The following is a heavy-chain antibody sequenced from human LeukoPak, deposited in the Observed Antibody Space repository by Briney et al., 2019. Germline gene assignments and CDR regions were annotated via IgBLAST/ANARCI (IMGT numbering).Heavy chain of an antibody. D-gene: IGHD3-22*01. CDR1: GGSISSYY. CDR3: ARGYYYDSSGLIDY. J-gene: IGHJ4*02. Sequence: PSETLSLTCTVSGGSISSYYWSWIRQPPGKGLEWIGYIYYSGSTNYNPSLKSRVTISVDTSKNQFSLKLSSVTAADTAMYYCARGYYYDSSGLIDYWGQGTLVTVSS. CDR2: IYYSGST. V-gene: IGHV4-59*01.